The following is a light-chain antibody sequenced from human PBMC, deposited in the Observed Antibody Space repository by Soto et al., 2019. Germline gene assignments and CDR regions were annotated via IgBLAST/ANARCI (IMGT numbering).Light chain of an antibody. CDR1: QSIRTW. J-gene: IGKJ1*01. Sequence: IQMTQSPSTLSASVGDKVTITCRASQSIRTWVAWYQQKPGKAPKILISKASSLESGVPSRFSGSGSGTEFTLTISSLQPDDFATYYCQQYNSYLWTFGQGTNVEIK. CDR3: QQYNSYLWT. V-gene: IGKV1-5*03. CDR2: KAS.